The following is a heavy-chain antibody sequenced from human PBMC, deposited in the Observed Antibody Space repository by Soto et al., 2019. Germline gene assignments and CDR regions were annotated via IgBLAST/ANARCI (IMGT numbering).Heavy chain of an antibody. D-gene: IGHD6-13*01. CDR1: GFTFTGSA. V-gene: IGHV3-73*01. Sequence: GGSLRLSCTTTGFTFTGSAIHWVRQAPGKGLEWIGRVRNRANNYATAYPASVTGRFTISRDDSKSTAYLEMSSLQTEDTAVYYCAKEAAVGSFSDYWGQGTLVTVSS. J-gene: IGHJ4*02. CDR3: AKEAAVGSFSDY. CDR2: VRNRANNYAT.